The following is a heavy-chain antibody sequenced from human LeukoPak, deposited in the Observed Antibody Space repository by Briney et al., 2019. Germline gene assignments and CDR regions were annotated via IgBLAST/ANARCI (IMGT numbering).Heavy chain of an antibody. CDR2: ISSSSSTI. CDR1: GFTFSSSA. J-gene: IGHJ4*02. D-gene: IGHD2-15*01. CDR3: ARDGGYCSGGSCYLDY. Sequence: GALRLSCAGSGFTFSSSAMHWVRQGPGQGLEWVSYISSSSSTIYYADSVKGRFTISRDNAKNSLYLQMNSLRDEDTAVYYCARDGGYCSGGSCYLDYWGQGTLVTVSS. V-gene: IGHV3-48*02.